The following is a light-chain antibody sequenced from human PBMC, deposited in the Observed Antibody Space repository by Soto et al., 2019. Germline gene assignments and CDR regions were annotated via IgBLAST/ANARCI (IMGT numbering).Light chain of an antibody. CDR2: AAS. Sequence: EIVLTQSPGTLTLSPGERATLSCRASQSVSSSYLAWYQQKPGQAPRLLIYAASSRATGIPDRFSGSGSGTDFPLTISRFEREDFTVYYCQQYGNSPRCTFGQGTKLEIK. CDR3: QQYGNSPRCT. CDR1: QSVSSSY. J-gene: IGKJ2*02. V-gene: IGKV3-20*01.